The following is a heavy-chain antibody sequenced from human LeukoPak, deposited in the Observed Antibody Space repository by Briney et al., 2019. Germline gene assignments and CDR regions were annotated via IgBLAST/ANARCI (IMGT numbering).Heavy chain of an antibody. CDR2: ISSSSSYI. Sequence: PGASLRLSCAASGFTFSSYSMNWVRQAPGKGLEWVSSISSSSSYIYYADSVKGRFTIPRDNAKNSLYLQMNSLRAEDTAVYYCARDLITIFGVVTKNYYYYYGMDVWGQGTTVTVSS. J-gene: IGHJ6*02. CDR1: GFTFSSYS. CDR3: ARDLITIFGVVTKNYYYYYGMDV. D-gene: IGHD3-3*01. V-gene: IGHV3-21*01.